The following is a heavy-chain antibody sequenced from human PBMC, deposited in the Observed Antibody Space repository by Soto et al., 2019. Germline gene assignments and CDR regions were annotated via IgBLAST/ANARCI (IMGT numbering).Heavy chain of an antibody. CDR2: ISGGGGST. V-gene: IGHV3-23*01. CDR1: GFTFSSYA. Sequence: EVQLLECGGGLVQPGGSLRLSCAASGFTFSSYAMSWVRQAPGKGLEWVSAISGGGGSTYYADSVKGRFTISRDNSKNTLYLQMNSLRAEDTAVYYCAKDGRRWDLPADYWGQGALVTVSS. J-gene: IGHJ4*02. D-gene: IGHD1-26*01. CDR3: AKDGRRWDLPADY.